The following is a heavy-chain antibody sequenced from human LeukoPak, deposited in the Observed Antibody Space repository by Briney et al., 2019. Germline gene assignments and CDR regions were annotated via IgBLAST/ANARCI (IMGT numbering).Heavy chain of an antibody. CDR1: GYTFSDSY. V-gene: IGHV1-2*06. J-gene: IGHJ4*02. Sequence: ASVKVSCTASGYTFSDSYMHWVRQAPGQGPERMGRTNPNSGDTTYAQTFQGRVTVTRDTTTNTAYVELRGLTSDETAVDYCVREHGGNSGFDYWGQGTLVTVSS. CDR3: VREHGGNSGFDY. D-gene: IGHD4-23*01. CDR2: TNPNSGDT.